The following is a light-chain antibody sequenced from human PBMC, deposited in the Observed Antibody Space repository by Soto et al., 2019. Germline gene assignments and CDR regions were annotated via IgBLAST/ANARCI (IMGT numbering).Light chain of an antibody. CDR2: DAS. V-gene: IGKV3-11*01. CDR3: QDFDSPQWT. CDR1: QSVGSF. J-gene: IGKJ1*01. Sequence: EIVLTQSPATLSLSPGERATLSCRASQSVGSFLAWYQQRPGQAPRLVIYDASRRATGIPARFSGSGSGTDFTLTISSLEPEDFAVYYCQDFDSPQWTFGQGTKVEN.